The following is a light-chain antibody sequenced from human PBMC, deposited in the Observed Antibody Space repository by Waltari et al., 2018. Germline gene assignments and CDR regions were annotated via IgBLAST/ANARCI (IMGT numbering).Light chain of an antibody. Sequence: EIVLTQSPATLSLSPGERATLSCRASQSVSSSLAWYQQKGGQAPRLLIYDASNRAAGIQARFSGSGSVTDFTLTISSLEPEDFTVYYCQHRSNWPSLTFGGGTKVEI. CDR3: QHRSNWPSLT. V-gene: IGKV3-11*01. CDR1: QSVSSS. CDR2: DAS. J-gene: IGKJ4*01.